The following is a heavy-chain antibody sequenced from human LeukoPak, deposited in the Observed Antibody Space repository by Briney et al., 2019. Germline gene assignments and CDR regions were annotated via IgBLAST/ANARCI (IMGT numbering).Heavy chain of an antibody. V-gene: IGHV3-21*04. J-gene: IGHJ1*01. CDR3: AKVRRDSSSSIWSH. D-gene: IGHD6-6*01. Sequence: GGSLRLSCAASGFSFGGYTMHWVRQAPGKGLEWVSSISSSSSYIYYADSVKGRFTISRDNAKNSLYLQMNSLRAEDTAIYYCAKVRRDSSSSIWSHWGQGTLVTVSS. CDR1: GFSFGGYT. CDR2: ISSSSSYI.